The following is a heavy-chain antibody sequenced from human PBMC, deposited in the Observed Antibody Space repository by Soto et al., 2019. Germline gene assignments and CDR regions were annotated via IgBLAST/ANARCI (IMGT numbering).Heavy chain of an antibody. J-gene: IGHJ4*01. CDR2: IKLDGREK. CDR1: GFIFRRYW. V-gene: IGHV3-7*01. D-gene: IGHD5-18*01. CDR3: VGELYGYVRFEY. Sequence: GGSLRISCSASGFIFRRYWMAWVRQAPGKVLGLVATIKLDGREKNYLDSVQGRFTISRDDAENSMSLQMSSLRGADTAVYFCVGELYGYVRFEYWGLGTRVNVST.